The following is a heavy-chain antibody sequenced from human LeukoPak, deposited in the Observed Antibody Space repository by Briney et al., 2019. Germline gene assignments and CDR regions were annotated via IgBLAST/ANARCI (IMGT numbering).Heavy chain of an antibody. CDR2: IRSKTNNYAT. CDR1: GFTFSSYW. D-gene: IGHD1-7*01. V-gene: IGHV3-73*01. J-gene: IGHJ4*02. Sequence: GGSLRLSCAASGFTFSSYWMSWVRQASGKGLEWIGRIRSKTNNYATTYAASVTGRFTISRDDAENTAYLQMNSLKTEDTAVXXXXXLSGDNWNYGGNFDSWGQGTLVTVSS. CDR3: XXLSGDNWNYGGNFDS.